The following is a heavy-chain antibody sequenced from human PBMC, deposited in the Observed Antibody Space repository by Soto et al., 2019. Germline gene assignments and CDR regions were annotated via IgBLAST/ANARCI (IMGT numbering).Heavy chain of an antibody. D-gene: IGHD4-17*01. J-gene: IGHJ5*02. Sequence: PGGSLRLSCAASGFTFSSYAMSWVRQAPGKGLEWVSAISGSGGSTYYADSVKGRFTISRDNSKNTLYLQMNSLRAEDTAVYYCAKGPITTVTTSGRANNWFDPWGQGTLVTVSS. CDR2: ISGSGGST. CDR1: GFTFSSYA. CDR3: AKGPITTVTTSGRANNWFDP. V-gene: IGHV3-23*01.